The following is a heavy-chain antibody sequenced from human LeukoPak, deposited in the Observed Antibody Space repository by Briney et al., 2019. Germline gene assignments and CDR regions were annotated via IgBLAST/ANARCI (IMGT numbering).Heavy chain of an antibody. CDR3: AKSWLRDYDILTGYYSGDY. J-gene: IGHJ4*02. V-gene: IGHV3-30*18. CDR1: GFTFSSYG. D-gene: IGHD3-9*01. CDR2: ISYDGSNK. Sequence: GGSLRLSCAASGFTFSSYGVHWVRQAPGKGLEWVAVISYDGSNKYYADSVKGRFTISRDNSKNTLYLQMNSLRAEDTAVYYCAKSWLRDYDILTGYYSGDYWGQGTLVTVPS.